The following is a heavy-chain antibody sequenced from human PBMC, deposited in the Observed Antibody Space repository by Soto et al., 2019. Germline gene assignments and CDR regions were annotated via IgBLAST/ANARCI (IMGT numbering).Heavy chain of an antibody. CDR3: AIAIHYYDSSGSPQKDFDY. Sequence: PSEALSLTCAVSGGSISIGGYSWNWIRQPPGKGLEWVGCIYHSGSTYYNPSLKSRVTISVDRSKHQFSLNLSSVTAANTNVYYCAIAIHYYDSSGSPQKDFDYWGQVTQVTGS. J-gene: IGHJ4*02. D-gene: IGHD3-22*01. CDR2: IYHSGST. CDR1: GGSISIGGYS. V-gene: IGHV4-30-2*01.